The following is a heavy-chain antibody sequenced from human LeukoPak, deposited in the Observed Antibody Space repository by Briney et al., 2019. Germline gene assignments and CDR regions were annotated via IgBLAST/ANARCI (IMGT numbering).Heavy chain of an antibody. D-gene: IGHD2-2*01. V-gene: IGHV3-74*01. CDR1: GNYW. CDR3: VSFYETY. Sequence: GGSLRLSCAASGNYWMHWVRQAPGKGLVWVSHINGDGSWTTYADSVKVRFTISKDNAKNTVYLQMNNLRAEDTAVYYCVSFYETYWGRGTLVTVSS. J-gene: IGHJ4*02. CDR2: INGDGSWT.